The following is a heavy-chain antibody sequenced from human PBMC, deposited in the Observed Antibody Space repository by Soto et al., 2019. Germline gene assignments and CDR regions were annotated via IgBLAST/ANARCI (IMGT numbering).Heavy chain of an antibody. CDR1: GYSFTDYH. CDR2: INPKSGGT. CDR3: ARGDSTDCSNGVCSFFYNHDMEV. D-gene: IGHD2-8*01. J-gene: IGHJ6*02. V-gene: IGHV1-2*04. Sequence: ASVKVSCKASGYSFTDYHIHWVRQAPGQGLEWLGRINPKSGGTSTAQKFQGWVTMTTDTSISTASMELTRLTSDDTAIYYCARGDSTDCSNGVCSFFYNHDMEVWG.